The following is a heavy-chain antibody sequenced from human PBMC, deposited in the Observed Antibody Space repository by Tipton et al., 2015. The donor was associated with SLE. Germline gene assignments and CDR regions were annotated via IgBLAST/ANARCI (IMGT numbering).Heavy chain of an antibody. V-gene: IGHV4-30-4*01. D-gene: IGHD2-2*01. CDR1: GGSLSSADYY. J-gene: IGHJ4*02. CDR3: ARGPTGSSAREDT. Sequence: TLSLTCSVSGGSLSSADYYWSWIRQPPGKGLEWIGTVYHTGNTYYNPSLKSRVTMSVDTSKNQFSLKLNSVTAADTAVYYCARGPTGSSAREDTWGQGTLVTVSS. CDR2: VYHTGNT.